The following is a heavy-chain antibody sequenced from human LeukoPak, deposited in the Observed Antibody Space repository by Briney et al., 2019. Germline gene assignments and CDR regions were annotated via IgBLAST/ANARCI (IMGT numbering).Heavy chain of an antibody. CDR1: GFTFSSYS. D-gene: IGHD3-3*01. V-gene: IGHV3-48*01. J-gene: IGHJ4*02. Sequence: GGSLRLSCAASGFTFSSYSMNWVRQAPGKGLEWASYISSSSSTIYYADSVKGRFTISRDNAKNSLYLQMNSLRAEDTAVYYCARVESGYYPDYWGQGTLVTVSS. CDR3: ARVESGYYPDY. CDR2: ISSSSSTI.